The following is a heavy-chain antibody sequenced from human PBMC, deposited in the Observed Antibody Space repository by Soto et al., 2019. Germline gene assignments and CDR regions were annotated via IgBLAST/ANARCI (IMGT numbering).Heavy chain of an antibody. CDR1: GYIFVNYG. J-gene: IGHJ6*02. D-gene: IGHD3-16*01. V-gene: IGHV1-18*01. CDR2: ISPYTGNT. CDR3: VMVDNYVTPTPQDV. Sequence: QVQLVQSGDEVKKPGASVKVSCKASGYIFVNYGIAWVRQAPGQGLEWMGWISPYTGNTHSASKVQGRLTMTTDTSPSTAYMDLGSLPSDDTAVYYCVMVDNYVTPTPQDVWAQGTTVTVSS.